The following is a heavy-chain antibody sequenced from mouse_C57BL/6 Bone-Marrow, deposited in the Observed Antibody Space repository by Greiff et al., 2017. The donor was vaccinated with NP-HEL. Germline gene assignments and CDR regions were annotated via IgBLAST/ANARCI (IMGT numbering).Heavy chain of an antibody. CDR3: ARQYYYGSFAY. D-gene: IGHD1-1*01. CDR1: GFTFSDYY. CDR2: ISNGGGST. V-gene: IGHV5-12*01. Sequence: EVKLVESGGGLVQPGGSLKLSCAASGFTFSDYYMYWVRQTPEKRLEWVAYISNGGGSTYYPDTVKGRFTISRDNAKNTLYLQMSRLKSEDTAVYYCARQYYYGSFAYWGQGTLVTVSA. J-gene: IGHJ3*01.